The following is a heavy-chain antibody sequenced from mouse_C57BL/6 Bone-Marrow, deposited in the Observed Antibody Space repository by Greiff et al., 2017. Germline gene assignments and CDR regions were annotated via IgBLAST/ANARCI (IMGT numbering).Heavy chain of an antibody. J-gene: IGHJ1*03. D-gene: IGHD2-5*01. CDR3: ARPYDSNYWYFDV. CDR1: GYTFTSYW. Sequence: QVQLQQPGAELVKPGASVKMSCKASGYTFTSYWITWVKQRPGQGLEWIGDIYPGSGSTNYNEKFKSKATLTVDTSSSTAYMQLSSLTSEATAVYDCARPYDSNYWYFDVWGTGTTVTVSS. CDR2: IYPGSGST. V-gene: IGHV1-55*01.